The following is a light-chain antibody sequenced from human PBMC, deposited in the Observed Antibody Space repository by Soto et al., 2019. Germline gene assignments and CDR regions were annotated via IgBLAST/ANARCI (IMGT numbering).Light chain of an antibody. Sequence: DIHMTQSPSSLSSSLGDRVTITCRASQSISSYLNWYQQKPGKAPKLLIYAASSFQSGVPSRFSGSGSGTDFTLTISSLQPEDFATCYCQKSYSTPGRFGQGTKVDIK. CDR3: QKSYSTPGR. J-gene: IGKJ1*01. V-gene: IGKV1-39*01. CDR1: QSISSY. CDR2: AAS.